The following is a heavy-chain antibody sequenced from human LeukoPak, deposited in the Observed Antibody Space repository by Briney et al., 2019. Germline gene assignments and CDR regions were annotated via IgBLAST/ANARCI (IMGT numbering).Heavy chain of an antibody. CDR3: AKDRGRYYYYYMDV. Sequence: GGSLRLYFAAPGFTFEDYTMHCVRQAPGKGLEWVFLISWDGGSIYYADSVKGRFTISRDNSKNSLYLQMNSLRTEDTALYYCAKDRGRYYYYYMDVWGKGTTVTVSS. CDR1: GFTFEDYT. J-gene: IGHJ6*03. V-gene: IGHV3-43*01. CDR2: ISWDGGSI.